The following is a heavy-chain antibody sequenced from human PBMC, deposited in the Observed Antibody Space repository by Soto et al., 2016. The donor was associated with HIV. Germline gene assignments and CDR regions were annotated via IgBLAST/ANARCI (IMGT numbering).Heavy chain of an antibody. Sequence: QVQLVQSGAEVKKPGASVKVSCKASGYTFTGYYMHWVRQAPGQGLEWMGWINPNSGDTNYAQKFQGRVTMTRDTSISTAYMELSRLRSDDTAVYYCARGMGDIVVVPAAVAYWGQGTLVTVSS. V-gene: IGHV1-2*02. J-gene: IGHJ4*02. CDR3: ARGMGDIVVVPAAVAY. CDR2: INPNSGDT. CDR1: GYTFTGYY. D-gene: IGHD2-2*01.